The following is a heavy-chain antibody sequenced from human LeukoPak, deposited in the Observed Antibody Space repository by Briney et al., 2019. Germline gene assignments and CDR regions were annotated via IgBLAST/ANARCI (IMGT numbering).Heavy chain of an antibody. CDR2: IRYDGSNK. D-gene: IGHD3-3*01. Sequence: QPGGSLRLSCVASGFPFNTYFMHWVHQAPGKGLEWVASIRYDGSNKYYADSVRGRLSISRDNSKETLYLQMNSLRTGDTAVYYCAKSRSNYDFWSAFDCWGQGALVTVSS. J-gene: IGHJ4*02. CDR3: AKSRSNYDFWSAFDC. CDR1: GFPFNTYF. V-gene: IGHV3-30*02.